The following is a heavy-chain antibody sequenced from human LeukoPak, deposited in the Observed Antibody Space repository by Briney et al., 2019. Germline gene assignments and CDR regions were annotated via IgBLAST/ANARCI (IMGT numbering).Heavy chain of an antibody. CDR3: ASSVVHDSSGYYYYYMDV. V-gene: IGHV4-61*02. J-gene: IGHJ6*03. CDR2: IYTSGST. CDR1: GGSISSGSYY. D-gene: IGHD3-22*01. Sequence: SQTLSLTCTVSGGSISSGSYYWSWIRQPAGKGLEWIRRIYTSGSTNYNPSLKSRVTISVDTSKNQFSLKLSSVTAADTAVYYCASSVVHDSSGYYYYYMDVWGKGTTVTVSS.